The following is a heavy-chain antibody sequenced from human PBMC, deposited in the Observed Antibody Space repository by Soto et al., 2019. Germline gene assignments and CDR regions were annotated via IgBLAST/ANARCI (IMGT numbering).Heavy chain of an antibody. J-gene: IGHJ6*02. CDR1: GFTFSSYA. CDR3: AKDRSGWAATLLEWLPRSSGMDV. D-gene: IGHD3-3*01. CDR2: ISGSGGST. Sequence: EVQLLESGGGLVQPGGSLRLSCAASGFTFSSYAMSWVRQAPGKGLEWVSAISGSGGSTYYADSVKGRFTISRDNSKNTLYLQMNSLRAEDTAVYYCAKDRSGWAATLLEWLPRSSGMDVWGQGTTVTVSS. V-gene: IGHV3-23*01.